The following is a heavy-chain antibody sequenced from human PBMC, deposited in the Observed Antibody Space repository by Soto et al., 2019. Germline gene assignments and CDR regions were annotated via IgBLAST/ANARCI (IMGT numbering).Heavy chain of an antibody. J-gene: IGHJ4*02. D-gene: IGHD3-22*01. V-gene: IGHV1-18*04. CDR1: GYTFTIYG. CDR3: ARVDYYDSSGYYGY. Sequence: QVQLVQSGAEVKKPGASVQVSCKASGYTFTIYGISWVRQAPGQGLEWMGWISGYNGNTDYAQNLQDRVTLTTDASTSSVYMELRSLRSDDTAVYYCARVDYYDSSGYYGYWGQGTLITVSS. CDR2: ISGYNGNT.